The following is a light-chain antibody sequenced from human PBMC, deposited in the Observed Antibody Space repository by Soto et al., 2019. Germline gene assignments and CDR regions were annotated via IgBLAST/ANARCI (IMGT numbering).Light chain of an antibody. V-gene: IGKV4-1*01. CDR1: QSVLYSSNNKNY. J-gene: IGKJ2*01. CDR2: WAS. CDR3: QQYESTPPT. Sequence: DIVMTQSPDSLAVSLGERATINCKSSQSVLYSSNNKNYLAWYQQRPREPPKLLIYWASTRESVVPDRFSGSGSGTDFTLTITSLQAEDVAVYYCQQYESTPPTFGQGTKLEIK.